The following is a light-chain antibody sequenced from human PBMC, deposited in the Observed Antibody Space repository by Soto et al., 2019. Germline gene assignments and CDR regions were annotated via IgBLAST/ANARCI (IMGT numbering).Light chain of an antibody. CDR2: EVN. V-gene: IGLV2-8*01. Sequence: QSALTQPPSASGSPGQSVTISCTGTSSDVGGYKYVAWYQQHPGKAPKLMIFEVNKRPSGVPDRFSGSQSGNTAALTVSGRQAEDEADYYCSSYAGINNLGVFGTGTKVTVL. CDR1: SSDVGGYKY. CDR3: SSYAGINNLGV. J-gene: IGLJ1*01.